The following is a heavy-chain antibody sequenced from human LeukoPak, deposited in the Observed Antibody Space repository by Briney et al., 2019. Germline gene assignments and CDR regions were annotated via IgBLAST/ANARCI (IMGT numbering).Heavy chain of an antibody. CDR3: ARAAYDNSGYLTL. CDR1: GFTFSSYG. D-gene: IGHD3-22*01. CDR2: IWYDGTNK. V-gene: IGHV3-33*01. Sequence: PGGSLRLSCVASGFTFSSYGMHWVRQAPGKGLEWVAVIWYDGTNKYYADSVKGRFTISRDSSRNTLYLQMNSLRAEDTAVYYCARAAYDNSGYLTLWGQGTLVTASS. J-gene: IGHJ4*02.